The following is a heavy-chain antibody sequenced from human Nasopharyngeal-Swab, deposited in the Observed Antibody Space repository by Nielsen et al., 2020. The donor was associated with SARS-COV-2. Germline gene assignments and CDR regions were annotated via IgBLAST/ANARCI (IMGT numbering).Heavy chain of an antibody. D-gene: IGHD2-2*01. V-gene: IGHV1-69*01. J-gene: IGHJ6*02. Sequence: VRQMPGKGLEWMGGIIPIFGTANYAQKFQGRVTITADESTSTAYMELSSLRSEDTAVYYCAAEGSGCSSTSCYLYGMDVWGQGTTVTVSS. CDR3: AAEGSGCSSTSCYLYGMDV. CDR2: IIPIFGTA.